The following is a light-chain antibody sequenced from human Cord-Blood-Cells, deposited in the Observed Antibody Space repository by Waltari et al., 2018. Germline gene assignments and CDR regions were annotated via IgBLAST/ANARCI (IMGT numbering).Light chain of an antibody. CDR2: EVS. Sequence: QSALTQPPSASGSPGQSVTISCTGTSSDVGGYTYLSWYQQHPGKAPKLMIYEVSKRPSGVPDRFSGSKSGNTASLTVSGLQAEDEADYYCSSYAGSNNYVLGTGTKVTVL. CDR3: SSYAGSNNYV. J-gene: IGLJ1*01. V-gene: IGLV2-8*01. CDR1: SSDVGGYTY.